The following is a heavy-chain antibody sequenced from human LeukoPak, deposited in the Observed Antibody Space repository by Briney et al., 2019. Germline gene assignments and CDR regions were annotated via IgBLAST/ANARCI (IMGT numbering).Heavy chain of an antibody. Sequence: SGGSLGLSCAASGFTFSDYYMSWIRQAPGKGLEWVSYISSSGSTIYYADSVKGRFTISRDNAKNSLYLQMNSLRAEDTAVYYCAKSGGYSYVENFDYWGQGTLVTVSS. D-gene: IGHD5-18*01. CDR1: GFTFSDYY. J-gene: IGHJ4*02. CDR2: ISSSGSTI. V-gene: IGHV3-11*01. CDR3: AKSGGYSYVENFDY.